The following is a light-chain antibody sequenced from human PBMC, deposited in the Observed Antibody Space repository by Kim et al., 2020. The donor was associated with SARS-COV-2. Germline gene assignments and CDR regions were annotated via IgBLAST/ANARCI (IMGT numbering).Light chain of an antibody. Sequence: EIVLTQSPGTLSLSPGERATLSCRASRSVSSSHLAWYQQKPGQAPRLLIYGASRRATGIPDRISGSGSGTDFTLTISRLDPEDFAVYYCQHYDTSPPCTFGQGTKLEI. J-gene: IGKJ2*02. CDR2: GAS. CDR1: RSVSSSH. V-gene: IGKV3-20*01. CDR3: QHYDTSPPCT.